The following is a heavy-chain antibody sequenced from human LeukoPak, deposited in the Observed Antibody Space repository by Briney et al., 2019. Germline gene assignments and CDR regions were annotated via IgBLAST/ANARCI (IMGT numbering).Heavy chain of an antibody. CDR3: GRESSSSTFDY. V-gene: IGHV3-7*01. CDR1: GFTFSSYW. D-gene: IGHD5/OR15-5a*01. J-gene: IGHJ4*02. Sequence: GGSLRLSCAASGFTFSSYWMSWVRQAPGTGLEWVANIHQDGSEKYYVDSVKGRFTISRDNAKNSLYLQMNSLRAEDTAIYYCGRESSSSTFDYWGQGTVVTVSS. CDR2: IHQDGSEK.